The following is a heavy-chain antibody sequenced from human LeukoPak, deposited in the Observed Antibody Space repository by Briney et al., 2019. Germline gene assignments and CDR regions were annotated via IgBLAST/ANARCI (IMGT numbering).Heavy chain of an antibody. D-gene: IGHD6-13*01. J-gene: IGHJ5*02. CDR2: IYYSGST. CDR1: GGSFSGYY. CDR3: ARDAPWEQQLVSPNWFDP. Sequence: SETLSLTCAVYGGSFSGYYWGWIRKPPGKGLEWIGSIYYSGSTYYNPSLKSRVTISVDTSKNQFSLKLSSVTAADTAVYYCARDAPWEQQLVSPNWFDPWGQGTLVTVSS. V-gene: IGHV4-34*01.